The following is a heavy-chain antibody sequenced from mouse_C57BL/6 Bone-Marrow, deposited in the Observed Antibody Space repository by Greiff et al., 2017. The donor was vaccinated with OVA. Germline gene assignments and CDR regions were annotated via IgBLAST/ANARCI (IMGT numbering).Heavy chain of an antibody. J-gene: IGHJ4*01. Sequence: QVQLQQPGAELVKPGASVKLSCKASGYTFTSYWMHWVKQRPGQGLEWIGMIHPNSGSTNYNEKFKSKATLTVDKASSTAYMQLSSLKSEDSSVYYCASFFTARATMGVYYAMDYWGQGTSVTVSS. V-gene: IGHV1-64*01. CDR3: ASFFTARATMGVYYAMDY. CDR1: GYTFTSYW. CDR2: IHPNSGST. D-gene: IGHD3-1*01.